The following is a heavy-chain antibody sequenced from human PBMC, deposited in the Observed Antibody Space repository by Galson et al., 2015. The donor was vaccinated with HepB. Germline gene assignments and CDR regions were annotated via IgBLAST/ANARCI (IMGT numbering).Heavy chain of an antibody. D-gene: IGHD3-10*01. CDR2: IKQDGSEK. CDR1: GFTFSSYW. Sequence: SLRLSCAASGFTFSSYWMSWVRQAPGKGLEWVANIKQDGSEKYYVDSVKGRFTISRDNAKNSLYLQMNSLRAEDTAVYYCARGLLWFGEPRGWFDPWGQGTLVTVSS. CDR3: ARGLLWFGEPRGWFDP. J-gene: IGHJ5*02. V-gene: IGHV3-7*03.